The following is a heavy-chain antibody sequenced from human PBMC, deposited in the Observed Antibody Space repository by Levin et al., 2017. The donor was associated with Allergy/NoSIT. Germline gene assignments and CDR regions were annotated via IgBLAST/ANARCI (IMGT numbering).Heavy chain of an antibody. Sequence: LSLPCAASGFTFDDYSMHWVRQAPGKGLEWVSLISWDGGRTDYADSVKGRFTISRDNSKNSLYLQMNSLRTEDTALYYCAKDIAAAGTFDFGMDVWGQGTTVTVSS. D-gene: IGHD6-13*01. J-gene: IGHJ6*02. V-gene: IGHV3-43*01. CDR2: ISWDGGRT. CDR1: GFTFDDYS. CDR3: AKDIAAAGTFDFGMDV.